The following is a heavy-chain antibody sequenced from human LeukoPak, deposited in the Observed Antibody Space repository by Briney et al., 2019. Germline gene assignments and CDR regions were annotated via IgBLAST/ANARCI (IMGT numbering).Heavy chain of an antibody. J-gene: IGHJ5*02. D-gene: IGHD2-2*01. Sequence: ASVKVSCKASGYTFTGYYMHWVRQAPGQGLEGMGWINPSTGGTNYAQKFQGRVTMTRDTSISTAYMELSRLKSDDTAVYYCARTVVPAAINWFDPWGQGTLVTVSS. CDR2: INPSTGGT. V-gene: IGHV1-2*02. CDR1: GYTFTGYY. CDR3: ARTVVPAAINWFDP.